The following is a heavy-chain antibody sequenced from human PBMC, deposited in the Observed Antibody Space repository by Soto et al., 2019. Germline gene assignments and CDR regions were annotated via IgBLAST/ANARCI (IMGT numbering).Heavy chain of an antibody. CDR2: INPNSGGT. Sequence: SVKVSCKASGYTFTGYYMHWVRQAPGQGLEWMGWINPNSGGTNYAQKFQGWVTMTRDTSISTAYMELSRLRSDDTAVYYCARAPQYCSSTSCHFGSRGMDVWGQGTTVTVSS. CDR1: GYTFTGYY. V-gene: IGHV1-2*04. CDR3: ARAPQYCSSTSCHFGSRGMDV. J-gene: IGHJ6*02. D-gene: IGHD2-2*01.